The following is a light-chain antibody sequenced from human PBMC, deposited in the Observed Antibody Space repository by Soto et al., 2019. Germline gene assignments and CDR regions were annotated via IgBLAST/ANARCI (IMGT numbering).Light chain of an antibody. CDR1: QRIDTS. CDR2: NAA. V-gene: IGKV3-15*01. J-gene: IGKJ1*01. Sequence: EIVMTQSPATLSVSPGERATLSCRASQRIDTSLAWYQQRPGQAPRLLLYNAATRATGIPARFSGRGFGTEFTLTISSLQSEDFATYYCQHYNSYSEAFGQGTKVELK. CDR3: QHYNSYSEA.